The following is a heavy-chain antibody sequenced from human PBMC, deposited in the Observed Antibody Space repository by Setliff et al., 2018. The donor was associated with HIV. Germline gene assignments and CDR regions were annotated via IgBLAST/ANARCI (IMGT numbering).Heavy chain of an antibody. CDR1: GGSISSDY. D-gene: IGHD3-22*01. CDR3: ARSRTSSGYYGVTGYGMDV. Sequence: PSETLSLTCTVSGGSISSDYWSWIRQPPGKGLEWIGYIYYSGSTNYNPSLKSRVTISVATSKNQFSLTRNSVTTADTAVYYCARSRTSSGYYGVTGYGMDVWGQGTTVTVSS. J-gene: IGHJ6*02. CDR2: IYYSGST. V-gene: IGHV4-59*01.